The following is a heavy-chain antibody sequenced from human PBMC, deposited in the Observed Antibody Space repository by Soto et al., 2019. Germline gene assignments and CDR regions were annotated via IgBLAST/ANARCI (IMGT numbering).Heavy chain of an antibody. D-gene: IGHD2-15*01. CDR1: GFTFSSYG. CDR3: AKDGALYCSGGSCYPAGFDY. CDR2: ISYDGSNK. V-gene: IGHV3-30*18. Sequence: GGSLRLSCAASGFTFSSYGMHWVRQAPGKGLEWVAVISYDGSNKYYADSVKGRFTISRDNSKNTLYLQMNSLRAEDTAVYYCAKDGALYCSGGSCYPAGFDYWGQGTLVTVSS. J-gene: IGHJ4*02.